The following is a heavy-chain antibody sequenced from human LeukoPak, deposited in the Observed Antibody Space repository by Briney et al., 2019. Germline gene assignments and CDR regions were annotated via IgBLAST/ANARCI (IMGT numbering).Heavy chain of an antibody. CDR3: ARVRRQSYYYDSSGYSFDY. J-gene: IGHJ4*02. CDR1: GGSISSYY. Sequence: PSETLSLTCTVSGGSISSYYWSWIRQPPGKGLEWIGYIYYSGSTKYNPSLKSRVTISVDTSKNQFSLKLSSVTAADTAVYYCARVRRQSYYYDSSGYSFDYWGQGTLVTVSS. CDR2: IYYSGST. D-gene: IGHD3-22*01. V-gene: IGHV4-59*01.